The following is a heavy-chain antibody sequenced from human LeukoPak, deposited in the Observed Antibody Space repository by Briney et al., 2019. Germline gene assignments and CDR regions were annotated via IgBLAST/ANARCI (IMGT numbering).Heavy chain of an antibody. CDR3: ARVVAETAYPDP. V-gene: IGHV4-38-2*02. Sequence: SETLSLTCTVSGYSISSGYYWGWIRQPPGKGLEWTGSIYHSGSTYYNPSLKSRVTISVDTSKNQFSLKLSSVTAADTAVYYCARVVAETAYPDPWGQGTLVTVSS. CDR1: GYSISSGYY. J-gene: IGHJ5*02. D-gene: IGHD2-15*01. CDR2: IYHSGST.